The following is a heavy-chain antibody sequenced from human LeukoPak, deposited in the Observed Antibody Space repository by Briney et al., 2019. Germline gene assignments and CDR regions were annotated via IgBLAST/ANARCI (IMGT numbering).Heavy chain of an antibody. CDR3: ARRQYCSGGSCEFDY. CDR1: GDSISTGDYY. V-gene: IGHV4-34*01. D-gene: IGHD2-15*01. CDR2: INHSGST. J-gene: IGHJ4*02. Sequence: PSETLSLTCTVSGDSISTGDYYWSWIRQPPGKGLEWIGEINHSGSTNYNPSLKSRVTISVDTSKNQFSLKLSSVTAADTAVYYCARRQYCSGGSCEFDYWGQGTLVTVSS.